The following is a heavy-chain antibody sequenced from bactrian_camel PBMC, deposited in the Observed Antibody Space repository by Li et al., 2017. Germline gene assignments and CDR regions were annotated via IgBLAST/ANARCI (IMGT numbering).Heavy chain of an antibody. CDR2: IFTGGPAV. J-gene: IGHJ4*01. CDR3: ATGYGSSSLSTP. V-gene: IGHV3S1*01. Sequence: HVQLVESGGGSVRAGGSLRLSCVSSGGPYAGHCMGWFRQAPGKKREVIATIFTGGPAVYYAASVKGRFTISQDNRKNTVYLQMDSLKSEDTALYYCATGYGSSSLSTPRGQGTQVTVS. D-gene: IGHD6*01. CDR1: GGPYAGHC.